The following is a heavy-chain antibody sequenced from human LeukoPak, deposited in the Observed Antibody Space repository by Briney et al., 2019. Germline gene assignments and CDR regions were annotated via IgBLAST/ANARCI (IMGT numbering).Heavy chain of an antibody. V-gene: IGHV3-23*01. CDR1: GFTFSNIA. D-gene: IGHD3-10*01. CDR3: AKDAAYGSGYYYYYMDV. CDR2: ISGSAGSA. Sequence: GGTLRLSCAASGFTFSNIAMTWVRQAPGKGLEWVSSISGSAGSAYYADSVKGRFTISRDNSKNTLYLQMNSLRAEDTAVYYCAKDAAYGSGYYYYYMDVWGKGTTVTVSS. J-gene: IGHJ6*03.